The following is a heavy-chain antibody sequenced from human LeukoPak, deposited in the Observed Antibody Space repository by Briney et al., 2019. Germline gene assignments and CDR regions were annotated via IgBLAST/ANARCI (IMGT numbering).Heavy chain of an antibody. Sequence: SETLSLTCTVSGYSISGGYYWGWIRQPPGKGLEWIGSIYHSGSTYYNPSLKSRVTISVDTSKNQFSLKLSSVTAADTAVYYCARWRGHIVLMVYAISGFDPWGQGTLVTVSS. CDR2: IYHSGST. J-gene: IGHJ5*02. CDR1: GYSISGGYY. CDR3: ARWRGHIVLMVYAISGFDP. D-gene: IGHD2-8*01. V-gene: IGHV4-38-2*02.